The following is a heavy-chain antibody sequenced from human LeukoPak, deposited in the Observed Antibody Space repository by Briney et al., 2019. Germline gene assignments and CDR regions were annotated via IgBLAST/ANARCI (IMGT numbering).Heavy chain of an antibody. Sequence: ETLSLTCTVSGGSISSYYWSWIRQPPGKGLEWVSAISGSGGSTYYADSVKGRFTISRDNSKNTLYLQMNSLRAEDTAVYYCAKDAQRWLQLLIDYWGQGTLVTVSS. CDR2: ISGSGGST. CDR3: AKDAQRWLQLLIDY. V-gene: IGHV3-23*01. CDR1: GGSISSYY. J-gene: IGHJ4*02. D-gene: IGHD5-24*01.